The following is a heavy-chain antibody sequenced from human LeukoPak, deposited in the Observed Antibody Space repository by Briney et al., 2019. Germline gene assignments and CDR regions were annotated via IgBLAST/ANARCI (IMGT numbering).Heavy chain of an antibody. CDR3: ARGTMAGTDPYYFDY. J-gene: IGHJ4*02. D-gene: IGHD6-19*01. V-gene: IGHV1-69*06. Sequence: SVKVSCKASGGTFSSYAISWVRQAPGQGLEWMGGIIPIFGTANYAQKFQGRVTITADKSTSTAYMELSSLRSEDTAVYYCARGTMAGTDPYYFDYWGQGTLVTVSS. CDR2: IIPIFGTA. CDR1: GGTFSSYA.